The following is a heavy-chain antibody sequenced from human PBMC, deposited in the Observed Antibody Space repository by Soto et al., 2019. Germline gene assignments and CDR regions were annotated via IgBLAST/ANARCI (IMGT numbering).Heavy chain of an antibody. J-gene: IGHJ6*02. CDR1: GGSISSGGYY. CDR2: IYYSGST. V-gene: IGHV4-31*02. D-gene: IGHD2-15*01. Sequence: SETLSLTCTVSGGSISSGGYYWSWIRRHPGKGLEWIGYIYYSGSTYYNPSLKSRVTISVDTSKNQFSLKLSSVTVADTAVYYCAREAGCSGGSCYWGPWDVWGQGTTVTVSS. CDR3: AREAGCSGGSCYWGPWDV.